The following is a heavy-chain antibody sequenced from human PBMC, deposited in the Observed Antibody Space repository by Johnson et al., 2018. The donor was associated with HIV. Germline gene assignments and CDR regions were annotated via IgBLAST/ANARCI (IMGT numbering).Heavy chain of an antibody. CDR3: ARDRIVGADYDAFDI. J-gene: IGHJ3*02. CDR2: ISYDGSNK. CDR1: GFTFNSYA. V-gene: IGHV3-30*04. Sequence: QVQLVESGGGVVQPGRSLRLSCVASGFTFNSYAMHWVRQAPGKGLEWVAVISYDGSNKYYADSVKGRFTISRDNSKNTLYLQMNSLRAEDTAVYHCARDRIVGADYDAFDIWGQGTMVTVSS. D-gene: IGHD1-26*01.